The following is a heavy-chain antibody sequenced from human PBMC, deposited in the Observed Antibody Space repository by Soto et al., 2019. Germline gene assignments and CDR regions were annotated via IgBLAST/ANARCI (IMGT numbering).Heavy chain of an antibody. CDR2: IYYSGST. Sequence: SETLSLTCTVSGGSISSYYWSWIRQPPGKGLEWIGYIYYSGSTNYNPSLKSRVTISVDTSKNQFSLKLSSVTAADTAVYYCARLVYSSSWYFDYWGQGTLVTVSS. V-gene: IGHV4-59*08. CDR3: ARLVYSSSWYFDY. CDR1: GGSISSYY. D-gene: IGHD6-13*01. J-gene: IGHJ4*02.